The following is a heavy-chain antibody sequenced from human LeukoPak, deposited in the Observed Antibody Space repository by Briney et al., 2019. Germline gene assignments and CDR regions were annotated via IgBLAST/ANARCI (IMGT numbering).Heavy chain of an antibody. CDR3: AKWGDYDILTGYYVPDY. CDR2: ITGSDGSS. V-gene: IGHV3-23*01. Sequence: PGGSLRLSCVASGFTFTNYAMSWVRQAPGKGLEWVSAITGSDGSSYYADSVKGRFTISRDNSKNTLYLQVNSLRAEGTAVYYCAKWGDYDILTGYYVPDYWGQGTLVTVSS. CDR1: GFTFTNYA. D-gene: IGHD3-9*01. J-gene: IGHJ4*02.